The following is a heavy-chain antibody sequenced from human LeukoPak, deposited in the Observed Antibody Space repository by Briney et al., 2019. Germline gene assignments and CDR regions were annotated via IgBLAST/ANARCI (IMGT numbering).Heavy chain of an antibody. CDR3: ARDSYCGGDCYPKPFDY. J-gene: IGHJ4*02. D-gene: IGHD2-21*02. Sequence: ASVKVSCKASGYTFTSYGISWVPQAPGQGLEWMGWISAYNGNTNYAQKLQGRVTMTTDTSTSTAYMELRSLRSDDTAVYYCARDSYCGGDCYPKPFDYWGQGTLVTVSS. V-gene: IGHV1-18*01. CDR1: GYTFTSYG. CDR2: ISAYNGNT.